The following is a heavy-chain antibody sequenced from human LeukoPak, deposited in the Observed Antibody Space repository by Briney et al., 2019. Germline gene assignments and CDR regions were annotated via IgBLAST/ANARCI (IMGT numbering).Heavy chain of an antibody. V-gene: IGHV4-59*08. Sequence: PSETLSLTCTVSGGSISTYYWNWIRQPPGKGLEWIGYIFHSGSTNYNPPLKSRVTISVDTSKNQLSLKLSSVIAADTAVYYCARRGRVGATTSDAFDIWGQGTMVTVSS. D-gene: IGHD1-26*01. J-gene: IGHJ3*02. CDR1: GGSISTYY. CDR2: IFHSGST. CDR3: ARRGRVGATTSDAFDI.